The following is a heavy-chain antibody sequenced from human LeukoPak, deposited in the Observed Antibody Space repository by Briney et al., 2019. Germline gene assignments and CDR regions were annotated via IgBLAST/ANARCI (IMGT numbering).Heavy chain of an antibody. J-gene: IGHJ4*02. D-gene: IGHD6-13*01. V-gene: IGHV1-46*01. Sequence: ASVKVSCKASGYTFTGYYMHWVRQAPGQGLEWMGIINPSGGSTSYAQKFQGRVTMTRDTSTSTVYMELSSLRSEDTAVYYCAREALVPEAFDYWGQGTLVTVSS. CDR2: INPSGGST. CDR1: GYTFTGYY. CDR3: AREALVPEAFDY.